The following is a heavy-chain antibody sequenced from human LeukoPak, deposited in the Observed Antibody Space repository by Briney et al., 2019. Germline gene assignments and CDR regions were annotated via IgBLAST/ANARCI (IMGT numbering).Heavy chain of an antibody. CDR3: ARGPGVPGYSYGFLHFDY. CDR1: GFTFSSYG. Sequence: PGGSLRLSCAASGFTFSSYGMSWVRQAPGKGLEWVSAISGSGGSTYYADSVKGRFTISRDNSKNTLYLQMNSLRAEDTAVYYCARGPGVPGYSYGFLHFDYWGQGTLVTVSS. J-gene: IGHJ4*02. V-gene: IGHV3-23*01. CDR2: ISGSGGST. D-gene: IGHD5-18*01.